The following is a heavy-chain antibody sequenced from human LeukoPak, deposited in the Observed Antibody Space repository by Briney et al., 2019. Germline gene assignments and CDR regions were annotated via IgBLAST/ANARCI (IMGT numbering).Heavy chain of an antibody. Sequence: SETLSLTCTVSGGSISSGGYYWSWIRQPPGKGLEWIGYIYHSGSTYYNPSLKSRVTISVDRSKNQFSLKLSSVTAADTAVYYCAKDTGSSAGYWGQGTLVTVSS. D-gene: IGHD6-6*01. V-gene: IGHV4-30-2*01. CDR3: AKDTGSSAGY. CDR2: IYHSGST. CDR1: GGSISSGGYY. J-gene: IGHJ4*02.